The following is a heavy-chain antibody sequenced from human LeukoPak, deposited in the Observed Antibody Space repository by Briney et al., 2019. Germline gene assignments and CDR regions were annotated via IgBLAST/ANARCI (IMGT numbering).Heavy chain of an antibody. D-gene: IGHD3-22*01. J-gene: IGHJ3*02. CDR3: ARPYGYAYYYDSSGLDAFDI. V-gene: IGHV5-51*01. CDR1: GYSFTSYW. Sequence: GESLKISCKGSGYSFTSYWIGWVRQMPGKGLEWMGIIYPGDSDTRYSPSFQGQVTISADKSISTAYLQWSSLKASDTAMYYRARPYGYAYYYDSSGLDAFDIWGQGTMVTVSS. CDR2: IYPGDSDT.